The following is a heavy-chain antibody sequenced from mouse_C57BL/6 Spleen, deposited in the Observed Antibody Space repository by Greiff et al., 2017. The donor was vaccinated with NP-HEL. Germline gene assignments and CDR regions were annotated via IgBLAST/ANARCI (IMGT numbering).Heavy chain of an antibody. J-gene: IGHJ4*01. CDR2: IDPETGGT. V-gene: IGHV1-15*01. D-gene: IGHD4-1*01. CDR1: GYTFTDYE. Sequence: VQLKESGAELVRPGASVTLSCKASGYTFTDYEMHWVKQTPVHGLEWIGAIDPETGGTAYNQKFKGKAILTADKSSSTAYMELRSLTSEDSAVYYCTRKGLGRGYAMDYWGQGTSVTVSS. CDR3: TRKGLGRGYAMDY.